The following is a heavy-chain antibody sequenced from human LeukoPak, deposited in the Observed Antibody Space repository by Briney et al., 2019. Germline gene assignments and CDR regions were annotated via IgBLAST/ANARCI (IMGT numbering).Heavy chain of an antibody. CDR2: IRYDGSNK. CDR1: GFTFSSYA. D-gene: IGHD6-13*01. J-gene: IGHJ4*02. CDR3: AKSTGIALRYYFDY. Sequence: PGGSLRLSCAASGFTFSSYAMHWVRQAPGKGLEWVAFIRYDGSNKYYADSVKGRFTISRDNSKNTLYLQMNSLTAEDTAVYYCAKSTGIALRYYFDYWGQGTLVTVSS. V-gene: IGHV3-30*02.